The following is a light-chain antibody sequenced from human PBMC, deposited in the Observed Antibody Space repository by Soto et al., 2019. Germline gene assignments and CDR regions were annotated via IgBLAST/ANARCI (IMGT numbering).Light chain of an antibody. CDR3: QSYDSSLSGWV. Sequence: QSVLTQPPSVSGAPGQRVTISCTESSSNIGAGHDVHWYQQLPGTAPKLLIYGNSNRPSGVPDRFSGSKSGTSASLAITGLQAKDEADYYCQSYDSSLSGWVFGGGTKLTVL. V-gene: IGLV1-40*01. J-gene: IGLJ3*02. CDR1: SSNIGAGHD. CDR2: GNS.